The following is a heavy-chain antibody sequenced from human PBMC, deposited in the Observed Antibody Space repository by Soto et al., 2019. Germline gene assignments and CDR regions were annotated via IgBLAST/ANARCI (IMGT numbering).Heavy chain of an antibody. Sequence: ASVKVSCKASGGTFSSYAISWVRQAPGQGLEWMGGIIPIFGTANYAQKFQGRVTITADESTSTAYMELSSLRSEDTAVYYCARGGWATVTPNSFDPWGQGTLVTVSS. D-gene: IGHD4-17*01. CDR1: GGTFSSYA. CDR2: IIPIFGTA. CDR3: ARGGWATVTPNSFDP. J-gene: IGHJ5*02. V-gene: IGHV1-69*13.